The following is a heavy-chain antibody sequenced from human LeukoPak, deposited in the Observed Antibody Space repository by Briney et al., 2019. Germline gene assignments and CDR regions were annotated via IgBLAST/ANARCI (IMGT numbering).Heavy chain of an antibody. Sequence: RASVKVSCKASGYTFTGYYMHWVRQAPGQGLEWMGWINPNSGGTNYAQKFQGRVTMTRDTSISTVYMELSGLRSDDTAVYYCARVPHYYDSSGYFPKRGYYFDYWGQGTLVTVSS. CDR1: GYTFTGYY. CDR3: ARVPHYYDSSGYFPKRGYYFDY. CDR2: INPNSGGT. V-gene: IGHV1-2*02. J-gene: IGHJ4*02. D-gene: IGHD3-22*01.